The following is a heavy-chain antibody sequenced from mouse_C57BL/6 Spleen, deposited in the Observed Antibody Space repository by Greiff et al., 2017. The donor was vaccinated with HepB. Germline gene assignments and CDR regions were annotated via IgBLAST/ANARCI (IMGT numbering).Heavy chain of an antibody. Sequence: VKLMESGAELVRPGASVKLSCKASGYTFTDYYINWVKQRPGQGLEWIARIYPGSGNTYYNEKFKGKATLTAEKSSSTAYMQLSSLTSEDSAVYFCARTGYYGNYGYFDVWGTGTTVTVSS. CDR3: ARTGYYGNYGYFDV. D-gene: IGHD2-1*01. V-gene: IGHV1-76*01. CDR1: GYTFTDYY. J-gene: IGHJ1*03. CDR2: IYPGSGNT.